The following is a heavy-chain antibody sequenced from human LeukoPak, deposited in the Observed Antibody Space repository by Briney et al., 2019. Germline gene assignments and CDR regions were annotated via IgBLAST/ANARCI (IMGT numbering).Heavy chain of an antibody. V-gene: IGHV4-59*12. CDR2: IFYSGST. CDR1: GGSISSYY. J-gene: IGHJ3*01. Sequence: SETLSLTCTVSGGSISSYYWSWIRQPPGKGLEGSGNIFYSGSTYYSPSLKSRVTISLDTSRNQFSLKLNSVSAADTAVYYCAKSNGYGLVDIWGQGTMVTVSS. D-gene: IGHD3-10*01. CDR3: AKSNGYGLVDI.